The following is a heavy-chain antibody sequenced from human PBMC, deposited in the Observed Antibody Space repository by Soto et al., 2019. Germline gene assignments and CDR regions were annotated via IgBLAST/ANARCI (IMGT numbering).Heavy chain of an antibody. CDR3: AKECYDFWSGYDSATWFDP. V-gene: IGHV3-23*01. Sequence: PGGSLSLSCAASGFTFSSYAMSWVRQAPGKGLEWVSAISGSGGSTYYADSVKGRFTISRDNSKNTLYLQMNSLRAEDTAVYYCAKECYDFWSGYDSATWFDPWGQGTLVTVSS. CDR1: GFTFSSYA. J-gene: IGHJ5*02. D-gene: IGHD3-3*01. CDR2: ISGSGGST.